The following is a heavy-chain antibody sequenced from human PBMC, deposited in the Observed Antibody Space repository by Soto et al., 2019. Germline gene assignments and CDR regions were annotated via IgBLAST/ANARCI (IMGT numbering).Heavy chain of an antibody. CDR3: AKSLSAGCRTMNRYEGFEH. D-gene: IGHD3-16*01. CDR2: IVNDGYTT. J-gene: IGHJ4*01. Sequence: EVQLLESGGGLVQPGGSLRLSCVASGFTFSNYAMSWVRQVPGKGPEWVALIVNDGYTTYHADSVKGRFTISRDNSKNTMFVQMNSLRDESMAVYDLAKSLSAGCRTMNRYEGFEHWGQGTLVTVSS. CDR1: GFTFSNYA. V-gene: IGHV3-23*03.